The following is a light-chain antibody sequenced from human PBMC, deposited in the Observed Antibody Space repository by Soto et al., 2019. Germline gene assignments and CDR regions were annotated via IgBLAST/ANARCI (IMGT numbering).Light chain of an antibody. CDR1: QTIFSW. J-gene: IGKJ2*03. CDR2: KAS. V-gene: IGKV1-5*03. CDR3: QQYNSYPYS. Sequence: IQMTQTPSTLSASVGDRVSITCRASQTIFSWLAWYQQKPGKAPKLLIYKASSLESGVPSRYSGSGSGTEFTLTISGLQPDDFATYYCQQYNSYPYSFGQGTNLEIK.